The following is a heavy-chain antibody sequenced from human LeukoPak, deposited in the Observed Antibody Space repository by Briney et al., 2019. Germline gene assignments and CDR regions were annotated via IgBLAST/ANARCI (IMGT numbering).Heavy chain of an antibody. V-gene: IGHV3-9*02. D-gene: IGHD4-11*01. Sequence: GGSLRLSCAASGFTSDDYAMHWVRQAPGKGLEWVSGISWNSGSIGYADSVKGRFTISRDNAKNSLYLQMNSLRAEDTALYYCAKDAHPTVTTRFDYFDYWGQGTLVTVSS. CDR2: ISWNSGSI. CDR3: AKDAHPTVTTRFDYFDY. J-gene: IGHJ4*02. CDR1: GFTSDDYA.